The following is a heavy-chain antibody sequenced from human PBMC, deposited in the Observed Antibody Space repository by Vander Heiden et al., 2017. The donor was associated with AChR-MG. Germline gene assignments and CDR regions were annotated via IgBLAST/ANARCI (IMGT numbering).Heavy chain of an antibody. D-gene: IGHD4-17*01. CDR1: GYTFPSYY. V-gene: IGHV1-2*02. CDR3: ARPKGGSGDFVFDY. Sequence: VQPVQPGAAAKKPGASVKVSCKASGYTFPSYYMHWVRQAPGQGLEWMGWINPNSGGTNYAQKFQGRVTMTRDTSISTAYMELSRLRSDDTAVYYCARPKGGSGDFVFDYWGQGTLVTVSS. CDR2: INPNSGGT. J-gene: IGHJ4*02.